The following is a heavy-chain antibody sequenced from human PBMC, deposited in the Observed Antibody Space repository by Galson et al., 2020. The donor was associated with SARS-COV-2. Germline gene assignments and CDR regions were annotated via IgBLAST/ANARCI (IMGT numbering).Heavy chain of an antibody. D-gene: IGHD3-9*01. J-gene: IGHJ6*03. V-gene: IGHV6-1*01. Sequence: SETLSLTCAISGDSVSSNSAAWNWIRQSPSRGLEWLGRTYYRSKWYNDYAVSVKSRITINPDTSKNQFSLQLNSVTPEDTAVYYCAREDWAPYYYYYYMDVWGKGTTVTVSS. CDR1: GDSVSSNSAA. CDR3: AREDWAPYYYYYYMDV. CDR2: TYYRSKWYN.